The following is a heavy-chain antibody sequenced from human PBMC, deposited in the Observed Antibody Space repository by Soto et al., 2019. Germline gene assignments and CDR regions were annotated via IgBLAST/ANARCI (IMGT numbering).Heavy chain of an antibody. J-gene: IGHJ4*02. CDR2: ISYDGSNK. Sequence: GGSLRLSCAASGFTFSSYAMHWVRQAPGKGLERVAVISYDGSNKYYADSVKGRFTISRDNSKNTLYLQMNSLRAEDTAVYYCARDRSRIFDYWGQGTLVTVSS. CDR1: GFTFSSYA. CDR3: ARDRSRIFDY. V-gene: IGHV3-30-3*01.